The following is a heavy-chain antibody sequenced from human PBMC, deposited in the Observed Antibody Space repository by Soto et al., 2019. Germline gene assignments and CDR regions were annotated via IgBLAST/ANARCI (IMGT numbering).Heavy chain of an antibody. CDR1: GYKASTWHNFTSYW. CDR2: IYPGDSDT. D-gene: IGHD3-10*01. V-gene: IGHV5-51*01. J-gene: IGHJ5*02. CDR3: ARHSALGYYGPPPPPQNNWFDP. Sequence: LGESLKISCKGSGYKASTWHNFTSYWIGWVRQMPGKGLEWMGIIYPGDSDTRYSPSFQGQVTISADKSISTAYLQWSSLKASDTAMYYCARHSALGYYGPPPPPQNNWFDPWGQGTLVTVSS.